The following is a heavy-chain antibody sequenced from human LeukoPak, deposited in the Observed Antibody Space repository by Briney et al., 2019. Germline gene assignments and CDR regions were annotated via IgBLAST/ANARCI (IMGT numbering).Heavy chain of an antibody. V-gene: IGHV3-33*01. CDR1: GFTFGSYG. CDR2: IWYDGSNK. Sequence: GGSLRLSCAASGFTFGSYGMHWVRQAPGKGLEWVTVIWYDGSNKYYADSVKGRFTISRDNSKDTLYLQMTSLRAEDTAVYYCARARHGILTGYYLDYWGQGTLVTVSS. J-gene: IGHJ4*02. CDR3: ARARHGILTGYYLDY. D-gene: IGHD3-9*01.